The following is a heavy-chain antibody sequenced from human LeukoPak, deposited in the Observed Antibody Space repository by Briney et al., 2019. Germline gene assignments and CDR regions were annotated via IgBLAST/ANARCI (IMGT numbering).Heavy chain of an antibody. D-gene: IGHD6-19*01. CDR3: ARSAYSSGWHLREFDY. CDR2: IYYSGST. V-gene: IGHV4-59*01. Sequence: SETLPLTCTVSGGSISSYYWSWIRQPPGKGLEWIGYIYYSGSTNYNPSLKSRVTISVDTSKNQFSLKLSSVTAADTAVYYCARSAYSSGWHLREFDYWGQGTLVTVSS. CDR1: GGSISSYY. J-gene: IGHJ4*02.